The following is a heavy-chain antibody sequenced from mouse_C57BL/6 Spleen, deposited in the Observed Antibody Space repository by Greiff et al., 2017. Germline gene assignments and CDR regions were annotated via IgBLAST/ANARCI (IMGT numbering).Heavy chain of an antibody. D-gene: IGHD2-3*01. CDR2: ISGGGGNT. J-gene: IGHJ4*01. V-gene: IGHV5-9*01. CDR1: GFTFSSYT. CDR3: ARGYDGYYYYAMDY. Sequence: EVKLMESGGGLVKPGGSLKLSCAASGFTFSSYTMSWVRQTPEKRLEWVATISGGGGNTYYPDSVKGRFTISRDNAKNTLYLQMSSLRSEDTALYYCARGYDGYYYYAMDYWGQGTSVTVSS.